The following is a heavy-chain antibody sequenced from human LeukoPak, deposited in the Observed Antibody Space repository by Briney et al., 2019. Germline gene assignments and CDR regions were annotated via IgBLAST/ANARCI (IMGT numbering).Heavy chain of an antibody. D-gene: IGHD3-22*01. CDR3: ARGLRDEERHYGYYYMDV. V-gene: IGHV4-4*09. Sequence: PSETLSLTCTVSGDPVSGYYGSWIRQPPGKGLEWIGYFYTSANTNYNPSLKSRVTMSVDTSKNQFSLKLTSVTAADTAVYYCARGLRDEERHYGYYYMDVWGKGTTVTVSS. CDR1: GDPVSGYY. CDR2: FYTSANT. J-gene: IGHJ6*03.